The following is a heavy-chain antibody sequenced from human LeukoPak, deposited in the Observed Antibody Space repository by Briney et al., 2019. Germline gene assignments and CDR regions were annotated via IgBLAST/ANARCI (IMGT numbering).Heavy chain of an antibody. V-gene: IGHV3-30*03. Sequence: PGRSLRLSCAASGFTFGSSGMHWVRQAPGKGLEWVAVISYDGSNKYYADSVKGRFTISRDNSKNTLYLQVNSLRAEGTAVYYCATGYSSGWYGAKFDNWGQGTLVTVSS. CDR2: ISYDGSNK. CDR3: ATGYSSGWYGAKFDN. D-gene: IGHD6-19*01. CDR1: GFTFGSSG. J-gene: IGHJ4*02.